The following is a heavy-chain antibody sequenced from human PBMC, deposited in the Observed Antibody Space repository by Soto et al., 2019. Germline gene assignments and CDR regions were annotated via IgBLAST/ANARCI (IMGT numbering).Heavy chain of an antibody. CDR1: GYTFTSYG. Sequence: ASVKVSCKASGYTFTSYGISWVRRAPGQGLEWMGWISAYNGNTNYAQKLQGRVTMTTDASTSTAYMELRSLRSDDTAVYYCARMYYDYVWGSYRSYYFDYWGQGTLVTVSS. V-gene: IGHV1-18*04. J-gene: IGHJ4*02. D-gene: IGHD3-16*02. CDR3: ARMYYDYVWGSYRSYYFDY. CDR2: ISAYNGNT.